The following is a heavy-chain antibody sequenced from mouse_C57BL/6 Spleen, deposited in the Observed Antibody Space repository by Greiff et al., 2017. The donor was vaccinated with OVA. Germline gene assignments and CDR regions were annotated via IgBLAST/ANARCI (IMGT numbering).Heavy chain of an antibody. J-gene: IGHJ1*03. D-gene: IGHD2-2*01. CDR2: INPGSGGT. Sequence: QVHVKQSGAELVRPGTSVKVSCKASGYAFTNYLIEWVKQRPGQGLEWIGVINPGSGGTNYNEKFKGKATLTADKSSSTAYMQLSSLTSEDSAVYFCARWVYGYDVGRYFDVWGTGTTVTVSS. CDR3: ARWVYGYDVGRYFDV. V-gene: IGHV1-54*01. CDR1: GYAFTNYL.